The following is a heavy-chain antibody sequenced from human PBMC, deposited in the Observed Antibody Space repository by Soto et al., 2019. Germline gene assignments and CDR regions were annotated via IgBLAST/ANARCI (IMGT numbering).Heavy chain of an antibody. V-gene: IGHV2-26*01. CDR1: GLSITDSEMG. CDR2: IDSSGEK. D-gene: IGHD6-19*01. Sequence: QVTLKEAGPVLVKPTETLTLRCTVSGLSITDSEMGVSWIRQPPGQPLEWLAHIDSSGEKSYRTFLTSRLAISKDTSKSQILLTMTNMDPADTATYYCARRHLAVAVSPWFDPWGQGIPVTVSS. J-gene: IGHJ5*02. CDR3: ARRHLAVAVSPWFDP.